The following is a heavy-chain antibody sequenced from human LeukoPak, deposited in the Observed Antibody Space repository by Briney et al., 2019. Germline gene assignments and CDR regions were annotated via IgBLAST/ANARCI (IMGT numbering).Heavy chain of an antibody. Sequence: SETLSLTCTVSGGSISSGGYYWSWIRQRPGKGLEWIGYIYYSGSTYYNPSLKSRVTISVDTSKNQFSLKLSSVTAADTAVYYCARDISPYCSSTSCSNWFDPWGQGTLVTVSS. D-gene: IGHD2-2*01. CDR1: GGSISSGGYY. V-gene: IGHV4-31*03. CDR3: ARDISPYCSSTSCSNWFDP. J-gene: IGHJ5*02. CDR2: IYYSGST.